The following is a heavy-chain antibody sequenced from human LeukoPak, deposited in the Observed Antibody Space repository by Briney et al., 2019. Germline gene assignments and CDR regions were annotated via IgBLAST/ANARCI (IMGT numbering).Heavy chain of an antibody. CDR2: ISSGGSTI. V-gene: IGHV3-11*04. CDR1: GFTFSDHY. Sequence: GGSLRLSCAVSGFTFSDHYMSWIRQAPGKGLQWVSCISSGGSTIYYADSVKGRFTISRDNAKNSLYLQMNSLRAEDTAVYYCARFYPSIRAAVSGTVNTWGQGTLVTVSS. CDR3: ARFYPSIRAAVSGTVNT. J-gene: IGHJ5*02. D-gene: IGHD3-10*01.